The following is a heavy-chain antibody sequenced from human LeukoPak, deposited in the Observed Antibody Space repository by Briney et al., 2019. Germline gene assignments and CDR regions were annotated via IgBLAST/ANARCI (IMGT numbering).Heavy chain of an antibody. Sequence: ASVKVSCKASGYTFTGYYMHWVRQAPGQGLEWMGWINPNSGGTDYAQKFQGRVTMTRDTSISTAYMELSRLRSDDTAVYYCARDIPAVNVYSNWFDPWGQGTLVTVSS. V-gene: IGHV1-2*02. J-gene: IGHJ5*02. CDR2: INPNSGGT. CDR1: GYTFTGYY. D-gene: IGHD2-15*01. CDR3: ARDIPAVNVYSNWFDP.